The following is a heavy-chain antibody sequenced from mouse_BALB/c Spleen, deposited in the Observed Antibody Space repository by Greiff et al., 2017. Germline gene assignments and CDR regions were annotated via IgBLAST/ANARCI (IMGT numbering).Heavy chain of an antibody. D-gene: IGHD2-4*01. Sequence: EVKVEESGGGLVQPGGSRKLSCAASGFTFSSFGMHWVRQAPEKGLEWVAYISSGSSTIYYADTVKGRFTISRDNPKNTLCLQMTSLRSEDTAMYYCARRDDDAMDYWGQGTSVTVSS. J-gene: IGHJ4*01. CDR1: GFTFSSFG. V-gene: IGHV5-17*02. CDR3: ARRDDDAMDY. CDR2: ISSGSSTI.